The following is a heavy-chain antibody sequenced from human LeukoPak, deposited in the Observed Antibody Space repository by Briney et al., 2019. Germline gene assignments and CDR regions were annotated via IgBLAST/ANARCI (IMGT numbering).Heavy chain of an antibody. CDR1: GDSISNYY. CDR3: ARERYSSGWIDY. Sequence: SETLSLTCTVSGDSISNYYWSWIRQPPGKGLEWIGYIYYSGSTNYNPSLKSRVTISVDTSKNQFSLKLSSVTAAGTAVYYCARERYSSGWIDYWGQGTLVTVSS. J-gene: IGHJ4*02. CDR2: IYYSGST. D-gene: IGHD6-19*01. V-gene: IGHV4-59*01.